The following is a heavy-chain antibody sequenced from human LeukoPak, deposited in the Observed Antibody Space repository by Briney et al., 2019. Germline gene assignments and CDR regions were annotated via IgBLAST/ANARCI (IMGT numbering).Heavy chain of an antibody. Sequence: SETLSLTCTVSGGSISSSSYYWGWIRQPPGKGLEWIGSIYYSGSTYYNPSLKSRVTISVDTSKNQFSLKLSSVTAADTAVYYCARGKRWIDYYMDVWGKGTTVTISS. J-gene: IGHJ6*03. D-gene: IGHD5-24*01. CDR1: GGSISSSSYY. CDR2: IYYSGST. V-gene: IGHV4-39*07. CDR3: ARGKRWIDYYMDV.